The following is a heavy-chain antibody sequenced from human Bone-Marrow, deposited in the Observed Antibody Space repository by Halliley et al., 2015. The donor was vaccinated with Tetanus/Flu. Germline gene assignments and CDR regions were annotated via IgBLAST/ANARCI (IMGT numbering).Heavy chain of an antibody. V-gene: IGHV3-23*01. Sequence: NGNGGPTCYADSAKGRFPISRGNFNNTLSLQKNTLRAEDTATYYCARDTGGITSSGLIITPFDYWGHGTLVTVSS. D-gene: IGHD3-3*01. CDR2: NGNGGPT. CDR3: ARDTGGITSSGLIITPFDY. J-gene: IGHJ4*01.